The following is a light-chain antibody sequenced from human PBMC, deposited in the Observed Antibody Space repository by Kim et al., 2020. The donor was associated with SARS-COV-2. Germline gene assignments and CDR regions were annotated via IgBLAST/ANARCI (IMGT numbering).Light chain of an antibody. CDR1: SSSIGAGYD. V-gene: IGLV1-40*01. Sequence: RVIISCTGSSSSIGAGYDVHWYQQLPGSAPKLLMYETKNRPSGVPDRFSGSKSGTSASLAITGLQADDEADYYCQSYDRRLSGYVFGTGTKVTVL. CDR3: QSYDRRLSGYV. CDR2: ETK. J-gene: IGLJ1*01.